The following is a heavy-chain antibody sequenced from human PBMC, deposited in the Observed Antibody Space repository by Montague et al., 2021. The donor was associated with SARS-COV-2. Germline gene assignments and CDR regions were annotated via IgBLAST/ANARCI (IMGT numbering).Heavy chain of an antibody. J-gene: IGHJ4*02. CDR1: GDSVSSYSAA. D-gene: IGHD3-22*01. CDR2: TYYRSKWYN. Sequence: CAISGDSVSSYSAAWNWIRQSPSIGLEWLGRTYYRSKWYNDYALSVKSRITINPDTSKNHFSLQLNSVTPEDTAIYYCARGVYYDGSGYYSFDCWGQGTLVTVSS. V-gene: IGHV6-1*01. CDR3: ARGVYYDGSGYYSFDC.